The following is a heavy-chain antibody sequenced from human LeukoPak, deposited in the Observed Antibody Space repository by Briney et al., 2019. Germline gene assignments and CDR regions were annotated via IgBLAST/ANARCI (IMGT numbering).Heavy chain of an antibody. V-gene: IGHV4-61*09. J-gene: IGHJ2*01. CDR2: INPSGDT. CDR3: ARGFSTGWYFDP. D-gene: IGHD6-19*01. Sequence: PSETLSLTCSVSGASVSSGGYYWSWIRQPAGKEMGWIGHINPSGDTNYNPSLKSRVTMSIETSKNQLFLNLMSVTAADTALYYCARGFSTGWYFDPWGRGTQVTVSS. CDR1: GASVSSGGYY.